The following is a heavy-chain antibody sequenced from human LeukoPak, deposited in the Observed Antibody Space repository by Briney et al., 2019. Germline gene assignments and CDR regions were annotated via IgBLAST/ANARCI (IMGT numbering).Heavy chain of an antibody. CDR3: ARGGYYFDY. V-gene: IGHV3-74*01. D-gene: IGHD3-22*01. CDR1: GFTFSNYW. Sequence: GGSLRLSCAASGFTFSNYWMHWVRQAPGKGLVWVSRIHIDGSTTSYADSVKGRFTISRDNAKNTLYLQMNSLRAEDAAAFYCARGGYYFDYWGQGTLVTVSS. CDR2: IHIDGSTT. J-gene: IGHJ4*02.